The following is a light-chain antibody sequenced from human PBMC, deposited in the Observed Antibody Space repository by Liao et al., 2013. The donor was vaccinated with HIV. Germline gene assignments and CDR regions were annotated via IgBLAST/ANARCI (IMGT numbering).Light chain of an antibody. V-gene: IGLV3-21*02. CDR1: ALPKQF. CDR2: YDS. J-gene: IGLJ3*02. CDR3: QVWDSSSDHWG. Sequence: SYELTQPPSVSVSPGQTARITCSGDALPKQFAYWYQQKPGQAPVLVIYYDSLRPSGIPQRFSGSTSENTATLTISRAEAGDEADYYCQVWDSSSDHWGFGGGTKLTVL.